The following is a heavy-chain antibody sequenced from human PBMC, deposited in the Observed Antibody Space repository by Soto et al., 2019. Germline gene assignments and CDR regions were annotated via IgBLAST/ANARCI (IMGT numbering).Heavy chain of an antibody. D-gene: IGHD2-8*01. CDR1: RFTFSSYW. CDR3: AREGMGFSNWFDP. Sequence: EVQLVESGGGLVQPGGSLRLSCAASRFTFSSYWMHWVRQAAGEGLVWVSRINSDGGDTGYADSVKGRFTNSRDNAKKTLYLQMNSLRAEDTAVYFCAREGMGFSNWFDPSGQGTLVTVSS. CDR2: INSDGGDT. V-gene: IGHV3-74*01. J-gene: IGHJ5*02.